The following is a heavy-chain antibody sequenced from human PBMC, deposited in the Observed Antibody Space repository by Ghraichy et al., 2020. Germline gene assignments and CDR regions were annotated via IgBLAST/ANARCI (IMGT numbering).Heavy chain of an antibody. Sequence: GSLRLSCAASGFTFKPFAMHWVRQAPGKGLEWISMIWSDENTKFYADSVKGRFTISRDNSKKTVYLQMNNLRSEDSALYYCARDPPGSGWSFDFWGHGTLVAVSS. J-gene: IGHJ4*01. D-gene: IGHD6-19*01. CDR2: IWSDENTK. CDR3: ARDPPGSGWSFDF. V-gene: IGHV3-33*01. CDR1: GFTFKPFA.